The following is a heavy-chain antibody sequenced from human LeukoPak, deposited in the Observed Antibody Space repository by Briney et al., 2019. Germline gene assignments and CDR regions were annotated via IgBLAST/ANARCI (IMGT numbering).Heavy chain of an antibody. V-gene: IGHV3-74*01. CDR2: INSAGSST. CDR3: ARDFEAPSNC. J-gene: IGHJ4*02. CDR1: GFTLSRFW. D-gene: IGHD3-9*01. Sequence: GGSLRLSCAASGFTLSRFWMHWVRQAPGKGLVWVSRINSAGSSTTYADSVKGRFTISRDNAKNTLYLQMNNLRAEDTAVYYCARDFEAPSNCWGQGTLVTVSS.